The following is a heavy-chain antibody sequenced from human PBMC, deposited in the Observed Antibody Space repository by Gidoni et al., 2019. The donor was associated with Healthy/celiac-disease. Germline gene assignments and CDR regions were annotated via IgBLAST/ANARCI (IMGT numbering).Heavy chain of an antibody. D-gene: IGHD3-22*01. V-gene: IGHV3-30*18. CDR3: AKDRRPSRLTMIVVVILGRVEY. J-gene: IGHJ4*02. Sequence: QVQLVESGGGVVQPGRSLRLSCAASGFTFSSYGMHWVRQAPGKGLEWVAVISYDGSNKYYADSVKGRFTISRDNSKNTLYLQMNSLRAEDTAVYYCAKDRRPSRLTMIVVVILGRVEYWGQGTLVTVSS. CDR2: ISYDGSNK. CDR1: GFTFSSYG.